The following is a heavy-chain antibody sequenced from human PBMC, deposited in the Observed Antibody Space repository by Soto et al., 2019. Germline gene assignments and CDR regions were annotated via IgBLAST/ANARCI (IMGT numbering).Heavy chain of an antibody. D-gene: IGHD6-6*01. CDR1: GYTYTSYA. V-gene: IGHV1-3*01. J-gene: IGHJ4*02. CDR2: ISAGNGNT. Sequence: QVQLVQSGAEVKKPGAAVKVSCETSGYTYTSYAIHWVRQAPGQRPEWMVWISAGNGNTKYSETFRDRVTITSASSARTADMDLASLTSEGTAVYYCARGEVWQLGARALFDYWGQGNLVAVSS. CDR3: ARGEVWQLGARALFDY.